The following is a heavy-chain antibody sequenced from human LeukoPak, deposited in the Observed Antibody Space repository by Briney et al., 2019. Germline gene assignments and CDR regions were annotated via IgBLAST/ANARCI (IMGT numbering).Heavy chain of an antibody. Sequence: GGSLRLSCAASGLTFSSYWMSWVRQAPGKGLEWVANIKQDGSEKYYVDSVKGRFTISSDNAKNSLYLQMNSLRAEDTAVYYCARSRDGYNSLDYWGQGTLVTVSS. J-gene: IGHJ4*02. CDR1: GLTFSSYW. D-gene: IGHD5-24*01. V-gene: IGHV3-7*03. CDR3: ARSRDGYNSLDY. CDR2: IKQDGSEK.